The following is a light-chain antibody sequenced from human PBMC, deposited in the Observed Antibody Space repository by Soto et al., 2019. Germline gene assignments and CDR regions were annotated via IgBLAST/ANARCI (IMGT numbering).Light chain of an antibody. J-gene: IGKJ4*01. V-gene: IGKV1-6*02. CDR3: LQDYNYPLT. CDR1: XGIRND. CDR2: AAS. Sequence: IHMTQSPSTLSSSVGYTVTITCPESXGIRNDLIRYQQKPGKAPELMIYAASSLQSVGPSRFSGSGSGTDFTRTISSLQPEDFATYYGLQDYNYPLTFGGGTKVDIK.